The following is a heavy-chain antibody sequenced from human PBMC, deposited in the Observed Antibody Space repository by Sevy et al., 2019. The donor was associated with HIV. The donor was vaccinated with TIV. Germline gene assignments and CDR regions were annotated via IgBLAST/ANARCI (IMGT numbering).Heavy chain of an antibody. V-gene: IGHV3-11*01. J-gene: IGHJ4*02. CDR2: ISHSGNTI. CDR1: GFTFTDYY. D-gene: IGHD3-9*01. Sequence: GGFLRLSCAASGFTFTDYYMSWIRQSPGKGLEWVSYISHSGNTIYYADSVNGRFTISRDNAKNSLFLHMTSLTAEDTAFYYCTTNSLKTSAVHLPYYFDFWGQGTLVTVSS. CDR3: TTNSLKTSAVHLPYYFDF.